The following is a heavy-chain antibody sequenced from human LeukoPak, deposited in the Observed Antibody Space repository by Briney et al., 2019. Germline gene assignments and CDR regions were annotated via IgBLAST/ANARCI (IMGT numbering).Heavy chain of an antibody. J-gene: IGHJ6*02. CDR1: GYTFTSYG. CDR3: ARDSGCSGGSCYGMDV. Sequence: ASVKVSCKASGYTFTSYGISWVRQAPGQGLEWMGWISAYNGNTNYAQKLQGRVTMTTDTSTGTAYMELRSLRSDDTAVYYCARDSGCSGGSCYGMDVWGQGTTVTVSS. CDR2: ISAYNGNT. D-gene: IGHD2-15*01. V-gene: IGHV1-18*01.